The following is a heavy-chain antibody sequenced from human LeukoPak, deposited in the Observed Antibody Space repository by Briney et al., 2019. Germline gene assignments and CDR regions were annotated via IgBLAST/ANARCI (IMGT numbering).Heavy chain of an antibody. CDR3: AREGDYGDYSKSFYYVDV. J-gene: IGHJ6*03. V-gene: IGHV4-4*07. CDR1: GGYIGSYY. CDR2: IHTSENT. Sequence: SETLSLTCTVSGGYIGSYYWSWIRQPAGKGLEWIGRIHTSENTDYNPSLKSRVTMSVDMSTSQFSLRLTSVTAADTAVYYCAREGDYGDYSKSFYYVDVWGKGTTVTVSS. D-gene: IGHD4-17*01.